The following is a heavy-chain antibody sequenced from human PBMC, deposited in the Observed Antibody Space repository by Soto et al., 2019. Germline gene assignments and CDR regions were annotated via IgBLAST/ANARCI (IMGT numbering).Heavy chain of an antibody. CDR1: GDSISSDKW. V-gene: IGHV4-4*02. Sequence: SETLSLTCAVSGDSISSDKWWSWVRQPPGKGLEWIGEIYHSGRTYSNPSLMSRATISLDTSKNLFSLNLKSVTAADTAVYYCTRGPSGDKVDFWGQGLLVTVSS. J-gene: IGHJ4*02. D-gene: IGHD7-27*01. CDR3: TRGPSGDKVDF. CDR2: IYHSGRT.